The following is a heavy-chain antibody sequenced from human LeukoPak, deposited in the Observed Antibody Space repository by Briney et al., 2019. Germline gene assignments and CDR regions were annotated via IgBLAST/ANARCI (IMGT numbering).Heavy chain of an antibody. CDR1: GFTFSSYG. Sequence: PGGSLRLSCAASGFTFSSYGMHWIRQAPVKGLEWVALIWYDGSSKHYADSVRGRFTISRDNSKNTLYLQMNSLRAEDTAVYYCARDFELSHWGQGTLVTVSS. CDR2: IWYDGSSK. J-gene: IGHJ4*02. D-gene: IGHD3-16*02. CDR3: ARDFELSH. V-gene: IGHV3-33*01.